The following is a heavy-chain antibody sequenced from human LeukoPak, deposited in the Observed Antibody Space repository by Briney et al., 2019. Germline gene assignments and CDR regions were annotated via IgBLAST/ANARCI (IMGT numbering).Heavy chain of an antibody. CDR3: ARARYYGSGNYYYYMDV. D-gene: IGHD3-10*01. V-gene: IGHV1-8*03. J-gene: IGHJ6*03. CDR1: GYTFTGYY. CDR2: MNPNSGNT. Sequence: VASVKVSCKASGYTFTGYYMHWVRQAPGQGLEWMGWMNPNSGNTGYAQKFQGRVTITRNTSISTAYMELSSLRSEDTAVYYCARARYYGSGNYYYYMDVWGKGTTVTVSS.